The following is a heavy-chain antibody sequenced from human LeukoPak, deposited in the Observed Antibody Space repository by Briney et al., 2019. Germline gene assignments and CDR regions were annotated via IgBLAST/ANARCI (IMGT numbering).Heavy chain of an antibody. J-gene: IGHJ6*03. CDR3: ASRDFSSWHKSRNYYMDV. CDR1: GYTFTSNY. V-gene: IGHV1-46*01. Sequence: ASVKVSCKASGYTFTSNYMHWVRQAPGQGLEWMGLINPTGGSTGYAQKFQGRVTITADKSTSTAYMELSSLRSEDTAVYYCASRDFSSWHKSRNYYMDVWGKGTTVTVSS. CDR2: INPTGGST. D-gene: IGHD6-13*01.